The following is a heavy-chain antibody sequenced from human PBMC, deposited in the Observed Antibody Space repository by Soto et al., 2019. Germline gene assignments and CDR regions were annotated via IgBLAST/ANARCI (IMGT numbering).Heavy chain of an antibody. D-gene: IGHD6-19*01. Sequence: SETLSLTCTVSGDSVSSPSYYWNWIRQPPGQGLEWIGYISYSGSTDYNPTLKSRVTISVDTSKNQFSLKLSSVTAADTAVYYCARGSYRSGWFDFWGQGNPVTVSS. J-gene: IGHJ4*02. CDR1: GDSVSSPSYY. CDR2: ISYSGST. V-gene: IGHV4-61*01. CDR3: ARGSYRSGWFDF.